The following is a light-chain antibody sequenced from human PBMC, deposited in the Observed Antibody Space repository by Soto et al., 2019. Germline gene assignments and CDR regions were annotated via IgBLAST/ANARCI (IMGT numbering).Light chain of an antibody. CDR1: QSISYW. J-gene: IGKJ1*01. Sequence: DIQMTQSPSTLSASVGDRVTITCRASQSISYWLAWYQQKPGKAPKLLIYKASSLESGVPSRFSGSGSGTEFTLTISSLQPDDFATYYCQQYNSPWTFGQGTKVEIK. CDR2: KAS. CDR3: QQYNSPWT. V-gene: IGKV1-5*03.